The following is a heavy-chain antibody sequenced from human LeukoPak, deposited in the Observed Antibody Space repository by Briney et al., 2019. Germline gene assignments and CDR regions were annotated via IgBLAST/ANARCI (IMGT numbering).Heavy chain of an antibody. CDR1: GFTFSNAW. CDR2: IKTNTGGGTA. V-gene: IGHV3-15*01. D-gene: IGHD1-26*01. Sequence: GGSLRLSCAASGFTFSNAWMSWVRQAPGKGLEWDGRIKTNTGGGTADYAAPVKGRFTISRDDSKNTLYLQMNSLKTEDTAVYYCTTDPYVGVHFDYWGQGTLVTVSS. J-gene: IGHJ4*02. CDR3: TTDPYVGVHFDY.